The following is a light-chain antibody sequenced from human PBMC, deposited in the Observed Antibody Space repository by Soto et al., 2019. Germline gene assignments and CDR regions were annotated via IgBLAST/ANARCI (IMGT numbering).Light chain of an antibody. Sequence: QSALTQPASVSGSPGQSITISCTGTNGDVGGYNYVSWYQQHPGKAPKLMIYEVTNRPSGVSNRFSGSKSGNTASLTISGLQAEDEADYYCTSYTSTSTSVLFGGGTKLTVL. V-gene: IGLV2-14*01. J-gene: IGLJ3*02. CDR2: EVT. CDR1: NGDVGGYNY. CDR3: TSYTSTSTSVL.